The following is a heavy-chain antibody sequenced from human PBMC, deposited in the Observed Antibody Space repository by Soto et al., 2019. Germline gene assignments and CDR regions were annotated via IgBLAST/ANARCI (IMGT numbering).Heavy chain of an antibody. D-gene: IGHD1-1*01. Sequence: QVQLVESGGGVVQPGRSLRLSCAASGFTFSNYGMHWVRQAPGKGLEWVAVISYDGSNKYYADSVKGRFTISRDNSKNTLYLQMNSLRAEDTAVYYCAKDRGYNWDKRLYWYFDLWGRGTLVTVSS. J-gene: IGHJ2*01. CDR2: ISYDGSNK. V-gene: IGHV3-30*18. CDR1: GFTFSNYG. CDR3: AKDRGYNWDKRLYWYFDL.